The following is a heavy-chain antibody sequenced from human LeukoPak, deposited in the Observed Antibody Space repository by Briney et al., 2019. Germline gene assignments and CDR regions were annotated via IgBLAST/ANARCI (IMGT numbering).Heavy chain of an antibody. CDR1: GGSISSSSYY. CDR3: ARQAGWTTPQDFDY. V-gene: IGHV4-39*01. Sequence: PSETLSLTCTVSGGSISSSSYYWGWIRQPPGKGLEWIGSIYYSGSTYYNPSLKSRVTISVDTSKNQFSLKLSSVTAADTAVYYCARQAGWTTPQDFDYWGQGTLVTVSS. D-gene: IGHD1-14*01. J-gene: IGHJ4*02. CDR2: IYYSGST.